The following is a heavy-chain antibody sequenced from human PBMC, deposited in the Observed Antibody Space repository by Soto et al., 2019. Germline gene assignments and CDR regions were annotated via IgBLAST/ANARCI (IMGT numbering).Heavy chain of an antibody. J-gene: IGHJ4*01. Sequence: QLQLQESGPGLVRPSETLSLTCTVSGGSITNSSYYWGWIRQPPGEGLEWIGSVYYVGSTYYNPSLKSRVAISVDTSKNQFSLRLSSVTAADTAVYYCAKHRMTIFGLVTHFFDYWGQGTLVTVSS. V-gene: IGHV4-39*01. D-gene: IGHD3-3*01. CDR2: VYYVGST. CDR1: GGSITNSSYY. CDR3: AKHRMTIFGLVTHFFDY.